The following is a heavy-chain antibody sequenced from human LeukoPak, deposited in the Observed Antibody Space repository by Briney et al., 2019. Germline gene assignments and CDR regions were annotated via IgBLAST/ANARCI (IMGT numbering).Heavy chain of an antibody. CDR2: IYTSGST. CDR1: GGSISSGSYY. Sequence: SETLSLTCTVSGGSISSGSYYWSWIRQPAGKGLEWIGRIYTSGSTNCNPSLKSRVTISVDTSKNQFSLKLSSVTAADTAVYYCAREIFGSGSYPDFWGQGTLVTVSS. D-gene: IGHD3-10*01. V-gene: IGHV4-61*02. CDR3: AREIFGSGSYPDF. J-gene: IGHJ4*02.